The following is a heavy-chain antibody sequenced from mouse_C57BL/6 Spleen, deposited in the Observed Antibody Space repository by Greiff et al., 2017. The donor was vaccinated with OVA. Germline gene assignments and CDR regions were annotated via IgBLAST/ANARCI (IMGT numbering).Heavy chain of an antibody. CDR2: IDPSDSYT. V-gene: IGHV1-59*01. J-gene: IGHJ4*01. CDR3: ARNYGSVYAMDY. CDR1: GYTFTSYW. Sequence: QVQLQQPGAELVRPGTSVKLSCKASGYTFTSYWMHWVKQRPGQGLEWIGVIDPSDSYTNYNQKFKGKATLTVDTSSSTAYMQLSSLTSEDSAVYYCARNYGSVYAMDYWGQGTSVTGSS. D-gene: IGHD1-1*01.